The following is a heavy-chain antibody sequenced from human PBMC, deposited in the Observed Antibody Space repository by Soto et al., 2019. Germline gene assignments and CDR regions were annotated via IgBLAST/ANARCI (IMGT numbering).Heavy chain of an antibody. Sequence: SETLSLACTVSSGSLTGYYWNWVREPPGKRREWIGYIYYSGSTSYNPSLESRVTISVDTSKNPFSLRLSSVTAADTAVYYCARGGGNWTPVASWGQGTLVPVSS. J-gene: IGHJ4*02. CDR2: IYYSGST. V-gene: IGHV4-59*01. CDR3: ARGGGNWTPVAS. D-gene: IGHD1-20*01. CDR1: SGSLTGYY.